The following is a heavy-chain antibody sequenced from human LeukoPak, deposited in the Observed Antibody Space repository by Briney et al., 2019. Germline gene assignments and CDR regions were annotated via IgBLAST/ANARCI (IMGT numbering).Heavy chain of an antibody. CDR1: GFTFSFSA. V-gene: IGHV1-58*02. J-gene: IGHJ4*02. CDR2: IIVGTGKT. Sequence: SVKVSCKASGFTFSFSAMQWVRQARGQRLEWIGWIIVGTGKTNYAQKFQERVTITRDMSTGTAYMELSNLESDDTAVYYCAAREIVGASLFDYWGQGTLVTVSS. CDR3: AAREIVGASLFDY. D-gene: IGHD1-26*01.